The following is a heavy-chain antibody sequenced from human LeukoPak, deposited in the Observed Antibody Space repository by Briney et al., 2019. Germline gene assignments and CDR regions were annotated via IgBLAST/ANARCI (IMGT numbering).Heavy chain of an antibody. J-gene: IGHJ4*02. Sequence: SETLSLTCAVYGGSFSGYYWSWIRQPPGKGVEWIGEIYHSGSTNYNPSLKSRVTVSVDTSKNQFSLKLSSVTAADTAVYYCAREELDSSGYYRYYYFAYWGEGTLVIVS. D-gene: IGHD3-22*01. CDR3: AREELDSSGYYRYYYFAY. CDR1: GGSFSGYY. CDR2: IYHSGST. V-gene: IGHV4-34*01.